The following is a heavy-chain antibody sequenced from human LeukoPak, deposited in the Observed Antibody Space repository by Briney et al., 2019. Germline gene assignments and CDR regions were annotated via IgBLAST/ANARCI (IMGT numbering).Heavy chain of an antibody. Sequence: SETLSLTCTVSGGSISSSSYYWGWIRQPPGKGLEWTGSIYYSGSTYYNPSLKSRVTISVDTSKNQFSLKLSSVTAADTAVYYCARDILPPPRYCSGGSCYENWFDPWGQGTLVTVSS. CDR1: GGSISSSSYY. V-gene: IGHV4-39*07. CDR3: ARDILPPPRYCSGGSCYENWFDP. D-gene: IGHD2-15*01. CDR2: IYYSGST. J-gene: IGHJ5*02.